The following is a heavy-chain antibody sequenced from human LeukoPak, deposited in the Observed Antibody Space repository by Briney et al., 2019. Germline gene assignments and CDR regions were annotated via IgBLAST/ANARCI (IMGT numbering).Heavy chain of an antibody. V-gene: IGHV3-30-3*01. CDR2: ISYDGSNK. J-gene: IGHJ4*02. CDR1: GFTFSYYT. CDR3: ARDLVAAAGTLFW. D-gene: IGHD6-13*01. Sequence: GGSLRLSCAASGFTFSYYTMHWVRQAPGKGLEGVAVISYDGSNKYYADSVKGRFTISRDNAKNSLYLQMNSLRAEDTAVYYCARDLVAAAGTLFWWGLGTLVTVSS.